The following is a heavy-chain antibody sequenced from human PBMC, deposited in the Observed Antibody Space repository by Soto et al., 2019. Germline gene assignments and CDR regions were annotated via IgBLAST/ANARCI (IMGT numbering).Heavy chain of an antibody. CDR1: GYTFTSYA. CDR3: ATAQPGSGLFDY. Sequence: QVQLVQSGAEVKKPGASVKVSCKASGYTFTSYAMQWVRQAPGQRLEWMGWINAGNGNTKYSQKFQGRVTITRDTSASTAYMELSSLRSEDTAVYYCATAQPGSGLFDYWGQGTLVTVSS. CDR2: INAGNGNT. D-gene: IGHD3-10*01. V-gene: IGHV1-3*01. J-gene: IGHJ4*02.